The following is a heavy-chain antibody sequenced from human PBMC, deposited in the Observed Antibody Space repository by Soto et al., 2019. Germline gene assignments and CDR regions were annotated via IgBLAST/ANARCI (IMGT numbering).Heavy chain of an antibody. D-gene: IGHD2-2*01. V-gene: IGHV1-69*13. J-gene: IGHJ6*02. CDR1: GGAFSSYA. Sequence: SVKVSCKASGGAFSSYAISWVRQAPGQGLEWMGGIIPIFGTANYAQKFQGRVTITADESTSTAYMELSSLRSEDTAVYYCARVEGYCSSTSCCDYYYGMDVWGQGTTVTVSS. CDR2: IIPIFGTA. CDR3: ARVEGYCSSTSCCDYYYGMDV.